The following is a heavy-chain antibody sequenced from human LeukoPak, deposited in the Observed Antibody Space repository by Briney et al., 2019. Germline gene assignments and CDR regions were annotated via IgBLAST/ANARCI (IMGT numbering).Heavy chain of an antibody. CDR3: ARDSREVLLWFGEFSP. D-gene: IGHD3-10*01. V-gene: IGHV1-18*01. Sequence: ASVKASCKASGYTFTSHGITWVRQAPGQGLEWMGWISGYNGHTKYAQKFQGRATMTTDTSTSTAYMELRSLRSDDTAVYYCARDSREVLLWFGEFSPWGQGTLVTVSS. J-gene: IGHJ5*02. CDR1: GYTFTSHG. CDR2: ISGYNGHT.